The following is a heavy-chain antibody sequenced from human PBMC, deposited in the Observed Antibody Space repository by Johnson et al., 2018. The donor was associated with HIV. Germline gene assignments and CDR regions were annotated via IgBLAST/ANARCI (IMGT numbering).Heavy chain of an antibody. J-gene: IGHJ3*02. CDR1: GFTFSDYF. V-gene: IGHV3-11*04. CDR2: ISDRGGTI. CDR3: ARGIWIPEIDAIDI. Sequence: QVQLVESGGGLVKPGVSLRLSCTASGFTFSDYFMTWIRQAPGKGLEWVSYISDRGGTIYYADSVKGRFTISRDNAKNSLFLQMNSRRAEDTAMYYCARGIWIPEIDAIDIWGQGTMVTVSS. D-gene: IGHD5-18*01.